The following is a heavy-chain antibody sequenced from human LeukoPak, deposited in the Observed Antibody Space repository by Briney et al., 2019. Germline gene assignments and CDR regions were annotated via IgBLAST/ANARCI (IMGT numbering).Heavy chain of an antibody. Sequence: ASVKVSCKASGYTFTNHSINWVRQAPGQGLEYMGWIDTNTGNPTYAQAFTGRIVFSLDTSVSTAYLQIRSLKTEDTAVYFCARRSMVQHLDVWGKGTTVIVSS. D-gene: IGHD3-10*01. CDR1: GYTFTNHS. J-gene: IGHJ6*04. CDR2: IDTNTGNP. CDR3: ARRSMVQHLDV. V-gene: IGHV7-4-1*02.